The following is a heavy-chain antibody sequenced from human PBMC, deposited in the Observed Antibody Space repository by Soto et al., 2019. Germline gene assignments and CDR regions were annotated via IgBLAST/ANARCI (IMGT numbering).Heavy chain of an antibody. CDR1: GGSFSGYY. V-gene: IGHV4-34*01. CDR3: ARGRPAMVAYYYYYGMDV. D-gene: IGHD5-18*01. CDR2: INHSGST. J-gene: IGHJ6*02. Sequence: PSETLSLTCAVYGGSFSGYYWSWIRQPPGKGLEWIGEINHSGSTNYNPSLKSRVTISVDTSKNQFSLKLSSVTAADTAVYYCARGRPAMVAYYYYYGMDVWGQGTTVTVSS.